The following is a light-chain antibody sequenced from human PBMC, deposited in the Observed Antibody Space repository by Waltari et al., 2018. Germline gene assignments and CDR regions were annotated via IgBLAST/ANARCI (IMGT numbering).Light chain of an antibody. CDR1: QSLLHSNGKTY. J-gene: IGKJ4*01. CDR3: VQSVQLPLT. V-gene: IGKV2-29*02. Sequence: EIVLTQTPLSLSVTPGQPASISCKSTQSLLHSNGKTYLFWYRQKPGQSPQLLISEVSSRFSGVSDRFSGSGSGTHFTLKISRVEADDIGTYYCVQSVQLPLTFGGGTKVEIK. CDR2: EVS.